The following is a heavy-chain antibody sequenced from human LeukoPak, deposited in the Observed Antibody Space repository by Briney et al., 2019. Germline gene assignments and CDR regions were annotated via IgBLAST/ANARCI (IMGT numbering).Heavy chain of an antibody. V-gene: IGHV3-21*01. J-gene: IGHJ4*02. Sequence: GGSLRLSCAASGFSFSSYGMNWVRHAPGKGLEWVSSISGTSSYIYYADAVKGRFTISRDNAKNSLYLQMNSLRAEDTAVYYCARVVYYDNSGYAYWGQGTLVTVSS. CDR1: GFSFSSYG. CDR3: ARVVYYDNSGYAY. CDR2: ISGTSSYI. D-gene: IGHD3-22*01.